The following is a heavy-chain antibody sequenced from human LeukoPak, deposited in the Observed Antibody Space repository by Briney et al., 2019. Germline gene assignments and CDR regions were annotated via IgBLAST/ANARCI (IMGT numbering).Heavy chain of an antibody. CDR1: GFTVSSHY. CDR2: IYTGGGT. J-gene: IGHJ3*01. V-gene: IGHV3-66*01. CDR3: AREISTSGWYGAFDL. Sequence: GGSLRLSCAASGFTVSSHYMSWVRQAPGKGLEWVSVIYTGGGTYYADSVKGRFILFRDYSNNTVYLQMNSLRAEDTAVYYCAREISTSGWYGAFDLWGQGTMVTVSS. D-gene: IGHD6-19*01.